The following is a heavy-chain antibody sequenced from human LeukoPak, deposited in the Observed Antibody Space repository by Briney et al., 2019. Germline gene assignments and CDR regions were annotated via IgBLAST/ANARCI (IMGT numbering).Heavy chain of an antibody. CDR1: GFTFSSYA. CDR3: AGRYCSSTSCYGTEYYFDY. CDR2: ISGSGGST. V-gene: IGHV3-23*01. Sequence: GGSLRLSCAASGFTFSSYAMSWVHQAPGKGLEWVSAISGSGGSTYYADSVKGRFTISRDNSKNTLYLQMNSLRAEDTAVYYCAGRYCSSTSCYGTEYYFDYWGQGTLVSVSS. J-gene: IGHJ4*02. D-gene: IGHD2-2*01.